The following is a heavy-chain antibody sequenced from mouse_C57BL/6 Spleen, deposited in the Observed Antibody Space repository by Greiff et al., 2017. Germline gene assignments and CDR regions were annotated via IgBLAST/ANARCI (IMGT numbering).Heavy chain of an antibody. D-gene: IGHD1-1*01. V-gene: IGHV1-15*01. Sequence: QVQLQQSGAELVRPGASVTLSCKASGYTFTDYEMHWVKQTPVHGLEWIGAIDPETGGTAYNQKFKGKAILTADKSSSTAYMELRSLTSEDSAVYYCTRDDGSSREYFDVWGTGTTVTVSS. CDR1: GYTFTDYE. CDR3: TRDDGSSREYFDV. CDR2: IDPETGGT. J-gene: IGHJ1*03.